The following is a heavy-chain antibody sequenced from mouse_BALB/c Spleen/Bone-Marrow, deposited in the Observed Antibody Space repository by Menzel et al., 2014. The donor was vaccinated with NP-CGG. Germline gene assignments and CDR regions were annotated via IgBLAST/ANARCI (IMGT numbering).Heavy chain of an antibody. V-gene: IGHV7-3*02. J-gene: IGHJ1*01. D-gene: IGHD1-1*01. CDR2: IRNKANGYTT. Sequence: EVQLQQSGGGLVQPGGSLRLSCATSGFTFTDYYMSWVRQPPGKALEWLGFIRNKANGYTTEYSASVKGRFTISRDNSQSILYLQMNALRAENSDTYYCAREIIKDCHWYFDVWGAGTTVTVSS. CDR3: AREIIKDCHWYFDV. CDR1: GFTFTDYY.